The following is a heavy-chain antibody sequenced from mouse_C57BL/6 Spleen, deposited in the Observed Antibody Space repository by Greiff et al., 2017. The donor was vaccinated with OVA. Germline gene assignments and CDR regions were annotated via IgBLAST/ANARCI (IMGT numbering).Heavy chain of an antibody. Sequence: QVQLQQSGAELVRPGASVTLSCKASGYTFTDYEMHWVKQTPVHGLEWIGAIDPETGGTAYNQKFKGKAILTADKSSSTAYMELRSLTSEDSAVYYCTRKGLYYGSSYYCDYWGQGTTLTVSS. J-gene: IGHJ2*01. CDR2: IDPETGGT. V-gene: IGHV1-15*01. CDR3: TRKGLYYGSSYYCDY. CDR1: GYTFTDYE. D-gene: IGHD1-1*01.